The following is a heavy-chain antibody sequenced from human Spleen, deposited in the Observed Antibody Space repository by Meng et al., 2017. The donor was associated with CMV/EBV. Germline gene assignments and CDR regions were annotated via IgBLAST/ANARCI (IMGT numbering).Heavy chain of an antibody. J-gene: IGHJ4*02. Sequence: SVKVSCKASGGTFSSYVISWVRQAPGQGLEWMGGIIPIFGTANYAQKFQGRVTITTDESTSTAYMELSSLRSDDTAVYYCARDGVSTWYFYWGQGTLVTVSS. CDR3: ARDGVSTWYFY. V-gene: IGHV1-69*05. D-gene: IGHD6-13*01. CDR1: GGTFSSYV. CDR2: IIPIFGTA.